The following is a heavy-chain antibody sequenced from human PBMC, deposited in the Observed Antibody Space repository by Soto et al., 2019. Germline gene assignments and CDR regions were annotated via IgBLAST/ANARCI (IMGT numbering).Heavy chain of an antibody. J-gene: IGHJ5*02. CDR3: ANSVRPLNWFDP. CDR2: ISGSGGSI. V-gene: IGHV3-23*01. Sequence: GGSLRLSCAASGVTFSAYAMSWVRQAPWKGLEWVSGISGSGGSIYYADSVKGRFTISRDNSKNTVYLQMNSLRAEDTAVYYCANSVRPLNWFDPWGQGTLVTVSS. CDR1: GVTFSAYA. D-gene: IGHD3-10*01.